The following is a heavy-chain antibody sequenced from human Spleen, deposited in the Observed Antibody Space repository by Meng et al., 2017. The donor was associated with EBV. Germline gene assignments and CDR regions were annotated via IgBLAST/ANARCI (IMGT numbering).Heavy chain of an antibody. CDR2: IYHSGST. J-gene: IGHJ5*02. V-gene: IGHV4-4*02. CDR3: ARDRGAQYSGWFDP. CDR1: GDSIRSSNW. D-gene: IGHD6-6*01. Sequence: QVQLQASGPGLVKPSETLSLTCAVSGDSIRSSNWWSWVRQPPGKGLEWIGEIYHSGSTNYNPSLKSRVTISIDKSENQFSLKLTSVTAADTALYYCARDRGAQYSGWFDPWGPGTLVTVSS.